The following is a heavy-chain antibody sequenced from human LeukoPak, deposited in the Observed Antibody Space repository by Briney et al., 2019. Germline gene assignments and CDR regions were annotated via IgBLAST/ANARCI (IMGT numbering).Heavy chain of an antibody. D-gene: IGHD6-13*01. CDR2: MNPNSANT. CDR1: GYTFTSYD. CDR3: ARLASSSWPLYYYYGMDV. V-gene: IGHV1-8*01. Sequence: GASVKVSCKASGYTFTSYDINWVRQATGQGLEWMGWMNPNSANTGYAQKLQGRVTMTRNTSISTAYMELSSLRSEDTAVYYCARLASSSWPLYYYYGMDVWGQGTTVTVSS. J-gene: IGHJ6*02.